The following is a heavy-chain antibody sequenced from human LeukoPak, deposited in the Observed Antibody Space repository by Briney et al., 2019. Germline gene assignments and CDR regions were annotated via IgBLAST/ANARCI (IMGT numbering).Heavy chain of an antibody. Sequence: SETLSLTCTVSGYSISSGYYWGWIRQPPGKGLEWIGSIYHSGSTYYNPSLKSRVTISVDTSKNQFSLKLSSVTAADTAVYYCAAGAYCGGDCYYDWFDPWGQGTLVTVSS. CDR3: AAGAYCGGDCYYDWFDP. CDR2: IYHSGST. CDR1: GYSISSGYY. D-gene: IGHD2-21*01. J-gene: IGHJ5*02. V-gene: IGHV4-38-2*02.